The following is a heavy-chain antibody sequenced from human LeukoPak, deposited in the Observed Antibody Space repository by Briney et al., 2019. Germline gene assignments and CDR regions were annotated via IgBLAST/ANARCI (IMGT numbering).Heavy chain of an antibody. CDR1: GGSISRDY. CDR2: IYASGST. Sequence: SETLSLTCTVSGGSISRDYWSWVRQPAGKGLEWIGRIYASGSTNYNPSLRSRITMSVDTSKNQFSLKLRSVTAADTAVYYRVRGLCRGPEGSGWIDFWGQGTQVTVSS. CDR3: VRGLCRGPEGSGWIDF. V-gene: IGHV4-4*07. D-gene: IGHD6-19*01. J-gene: IGHJ4*02.